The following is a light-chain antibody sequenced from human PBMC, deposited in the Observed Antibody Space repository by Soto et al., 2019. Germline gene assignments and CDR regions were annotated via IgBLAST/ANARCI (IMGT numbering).Light chain of an antibody. CDR1: QSVSSSY. CDR3: QRYGGSPIYT. J-gene: IGKJ2*01. Sequence: EIVLTQSPGTLSLSPGERATLSCRASQSVSSSYLAWYQQRPGQAPRLLIYGASARATGIPDRFSGSGSGTDFTLTINRLEPEDSAVYYCQRYGGSPIYTFGQGTKLEIK. CDR2: GAS. V-gene: IGKV3-20*01.